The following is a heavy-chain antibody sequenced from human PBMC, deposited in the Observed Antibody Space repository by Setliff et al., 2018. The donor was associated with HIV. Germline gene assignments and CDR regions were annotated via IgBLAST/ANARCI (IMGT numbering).Heavy chain of an antibody. J-gene: IGHJ2*01. CDR2: IYNSGST. V-gene: IGHV4-30-4*08. D-gene: IGHD3-10*01. CDR3: ARETNASGSLTEYWYFDL. Sequence: PSETLSLTCTVSGGSISSGDYYWTWIRQPPGKGLEWIGYIYNSGSTYYEPSLRGRVTISIDRSKNQFSLKLNSVTAADTAVYYCARETNASGSLTEYWYFDLWGRGILVTVSS. CDR1: GGSISSGDYY.